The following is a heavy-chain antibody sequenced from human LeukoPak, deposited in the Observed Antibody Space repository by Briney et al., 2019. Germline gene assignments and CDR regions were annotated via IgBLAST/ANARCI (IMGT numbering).Heavy chain of an antibody. Sequence: ASVKVSCKASGYTFTGYYMHWVRQAPGQGLEWMGWINPNSGGTNYAQKFQGRVTMTRDTSINTAYMELIRLRSDDTAVYSCAREWGGVRDYFDYWGQGTLVTVSS. V-gene: IGHV1-2*02. J-gene: IGHJ4*02. CDR1: GYTFTGYY. CDR2: INPNSGGT. CDR3: AREWGGVRDYFDY. D-gene: IGHD3-16*01.